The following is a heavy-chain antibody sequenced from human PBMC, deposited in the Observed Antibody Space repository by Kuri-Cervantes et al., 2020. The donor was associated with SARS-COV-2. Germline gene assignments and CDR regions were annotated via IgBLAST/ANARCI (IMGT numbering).Heavy chain of an antibody. J-gene: IGHJ6*03. CDR2: ISTGGSYI. V-gene: IGHV3-21*01. CDR1: GFTFSRYS. CDR3: ARGDYNVLTGYAAYYYYMDV. Sequence: GGSLRLSCAASGFTFSRYSMSWVRQAPGKGLKWVSTISTGGSYIYYADSVKGRFTISRDNANNSLYLQIDSLRAEDTAVYYCARGDYNVLTGYAAYYYYMDVWGKGTTVTVSS. D-gene: IGHD3/OR15-3a*01.